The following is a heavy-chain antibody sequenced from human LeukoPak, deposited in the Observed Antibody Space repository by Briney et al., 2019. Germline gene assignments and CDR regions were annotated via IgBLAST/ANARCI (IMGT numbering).Heavy chain of an antibody. V-gene: IGHV3-30*18. CDR3: AKDPYRVVVATGNYLDP. Sequence: GGSLRLSCAASGFTFFSYGMHWVRQAPGKGLEWVAVISHDGSKIHCGNSVKGRFTISRDNSKSTLYLQMNSLKPEDTAVYYCAKDPYRVVVATGNYLDPWGQGTLVTVSS. CDR1: GFTFFSYG. CDR2: ISHDGSKI. D-gene: IGHD2-15*01. J-gene: IGHJ5*02.